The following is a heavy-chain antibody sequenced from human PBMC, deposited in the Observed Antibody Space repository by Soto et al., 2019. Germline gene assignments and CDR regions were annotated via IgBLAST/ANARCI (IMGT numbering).Heavy chain of an antibody. D-gene: IGHD3-10*01. Sequence: QVQLVQSGAEMKKPGSSVKVSCQSSGGTFNTYAMNWVRQAPGQGPEWMGDISPMFGAANYAPKFQGRVTITADESTGTSYMQLSSLPSEDAAPYFCAREVQVHTPAFVYWGQGTLVTVSS. V-gene: IGHV1-69*19. CDR2: ISPMFGAA. J-gene: IGHJ4*02. CDR1: GGTFNTYA. CDR3: AREVQVHTPAFVY.